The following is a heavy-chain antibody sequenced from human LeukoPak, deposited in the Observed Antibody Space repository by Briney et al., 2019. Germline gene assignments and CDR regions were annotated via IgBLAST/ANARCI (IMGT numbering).Heavy chain of an antibody. V-gene: IGHV3-7*01. CDR3: ARDPGYYDSSDYFIFDY. Sequence: GGSLRLSCAASGFTFTNDFMTWVRQAPGKGLEWVANMKVDGSDIHYVDSVKGRFTISSDNARNSLYLQMNSLRAEDTAVYYCARDPGYYDSSDYFIFDYWGQGTLVTVSS. CDR2: MKVDGSDI. CDR1: GFTFTNDF. D-gene: IGHD3-22*01. J-gene: IGHJ4*02.